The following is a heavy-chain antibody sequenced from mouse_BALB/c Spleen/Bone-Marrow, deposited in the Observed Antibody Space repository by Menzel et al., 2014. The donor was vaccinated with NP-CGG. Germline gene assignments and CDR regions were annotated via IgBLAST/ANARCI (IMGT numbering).Heavy chain of an antibody. J-gene: IGHJ2*01. CDR1: GFTFNNYG. V-gene: IGHV5-6-3*01. D-gene: IGHD2-1*01. Sequence: EVQLVESGGGLVQPGGSLKVSCAASGFTFNNYGMSWVRQTPDKRLELVATINRNGGSSYYPDSVKGRFTISRDNAKNTLYLQMSSLKSEDTAIYYYSRGNYGNYVDYFDYWGQGTTLTVSS. CDR2: INRNGGSS. CDR3: SRGNYGNYVDYFDY.